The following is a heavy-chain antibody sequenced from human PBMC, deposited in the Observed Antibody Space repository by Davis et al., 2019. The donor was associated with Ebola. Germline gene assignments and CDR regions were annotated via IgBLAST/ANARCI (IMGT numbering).Heavy chain of an antibody. CDR3: ARVGGDGSSHLEGLDS. V-gene: IGHV4-59*11. Sequence: MPSETLSLTCTASGCPISSHYWSWVRQPPGKGLEWIADINYSGRTNYNPSLASRVTISIATPRNQFSLNLRSVTAADTAVYYCARVGGDGSSHLEGLDSWGQGTLVTVSS. D-gene: IGHD3-16*01. CDR1: GCPISSHY. J-gene: IGHJ4*02. CDR2: INYSGRT.